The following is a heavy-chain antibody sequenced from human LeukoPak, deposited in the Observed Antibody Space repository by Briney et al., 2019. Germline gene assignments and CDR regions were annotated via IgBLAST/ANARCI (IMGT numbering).Heavy chain of an antibody. CDR2: IYYSGST. CDR1: GGSVSSGSYY. V-gene: IGHV4-61*01. CDR3: AREYSSFEY. Sequence: PSETLSPTCTVSGGSVSSGSYYWSWIRQPPGKGLEWIGYIYYSGSTNYNPSLKSRVTISVYTSKNQFSLKLSSVTAADTAVYYCAREYSSFEYWGQGILVTVSS. D-gene: IGHD5-18*01. J-gene: IGHJ4*02.